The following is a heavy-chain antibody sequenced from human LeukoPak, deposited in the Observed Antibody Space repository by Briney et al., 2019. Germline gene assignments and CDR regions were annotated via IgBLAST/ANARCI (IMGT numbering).Heavy chain of an antibody. CDR2: INHSGST. V-gene: IGHV4-34*01. CDR1: GGSFSGYY. D-gene: IGHD6-13*01. J-gene: IGHJ5*02. CDR3: ASRHSSSWPNWFDP. Sequence: SETLSLTCAVYGGSFSGYYWSWIRQPPGKGLEWIGEINHSGSTNYNPSLKSRVTISVDTSKNQFSLKLSSVTAADTAVYYCASRHSSSWPNWFDPRGQGTLVTVSS.